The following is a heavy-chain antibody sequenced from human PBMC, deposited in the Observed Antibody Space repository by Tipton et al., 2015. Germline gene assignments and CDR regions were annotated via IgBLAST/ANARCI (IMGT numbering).Heavy chain of an antibody. CDR3: GRGVDY. Sequence: SLRLSCSASGFTFSSYWMHWVRQAPGKGLEWVSSIGRRGRTMYYADSVRGRFTISRDNTRNSLYLQMNSLRAEDTAVYYCGRGVDYWGQGTLVIVSS. CDR2: IGRRGRTM. CDR1: GFTFSSYW. V-gene: IGHV3-21*01. J-gene: IGHJ4*02.